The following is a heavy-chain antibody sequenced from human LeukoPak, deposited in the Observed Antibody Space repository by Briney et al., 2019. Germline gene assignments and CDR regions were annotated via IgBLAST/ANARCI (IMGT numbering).Heavy chain of an antibody. CDR1: GFTFSSHW. Sequence: PGGSLRLSCAGSGFTFSSHWMSWVRQAPEKGLEWVAHVNQDESEKDSVGSVKGRFTISRDNSKNLLYLQMNSLRVEDTAVYFCARGHYGLDVWGQGTTVTVSS. V-gene: IGHV3-7*01. CDR3: ARGHYGLDV. CDR2: VNQDESEK. J-gene: IGHJ6*02.